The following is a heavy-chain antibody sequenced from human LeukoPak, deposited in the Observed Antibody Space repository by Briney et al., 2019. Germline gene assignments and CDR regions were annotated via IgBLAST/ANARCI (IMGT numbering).Heavy chain of an antibody. D-gene: IGHD1-26*01. CDR2: VYYRGNT. J-gene: IGHJ5*02. V-gene: IGHV4-39*01. Sequence: PSETLSLTCTVSGGSISSTTYYRGWIRQPPGKGLEWIGSVYYRGNTYYNPSLKSRVTISVVTSKSQFSLRLNSVTAADTSVYYCARHGPYLGRLGWFDPWGQGTLVTVSS. CDR1: GGSISSTTYY. CDR3: ARHGPYLGRLGWFDP.